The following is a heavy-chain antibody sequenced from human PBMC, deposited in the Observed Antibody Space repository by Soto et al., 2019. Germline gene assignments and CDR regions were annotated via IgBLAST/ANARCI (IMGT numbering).Heavy chain of an antibody. Sequence: SETLSLTCTVSGCSISSYYWSWIRQHPGKGLEWIGYIYYSGSTNYNPSLKSRVTISVDTSKNQFSLKLNSVTAADTAVYYCARSKQLAGYYYYYGMDVWGQGTTVTVSS. J-gene: IGHJ6*02. V-gene: IGHV4-59*01. D-gene: IGHD6-13*01. CDR3: ARSKQLAGYYYYYGMDV. CDR2: IYYSGST. CDR1: GCSISSYY.